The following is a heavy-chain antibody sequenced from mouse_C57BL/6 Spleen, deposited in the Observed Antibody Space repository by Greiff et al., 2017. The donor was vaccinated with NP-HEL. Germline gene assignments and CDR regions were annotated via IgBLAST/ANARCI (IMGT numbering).Heavy chain of an antibody. CDR1: GFTFSDYG. Sequence: EVQLVESGGGLVKPGGSLKLSCAASGFTFSDYGMHWVRQAPEKGLEWVAYISSGSSTIYYADTVKGRFTISRDNAKNTLFLQMTSLRSEDTAMYYCARPRSPPYYYAMDYWGQGTSVTVSS. J-gene: IGHJ4*01. CDR3: ARPRSPPYYYAMDY. D-gene: IGHD1-1*01. V-gene: IGHV5-17*01. CDR2: ISSGSSTI.